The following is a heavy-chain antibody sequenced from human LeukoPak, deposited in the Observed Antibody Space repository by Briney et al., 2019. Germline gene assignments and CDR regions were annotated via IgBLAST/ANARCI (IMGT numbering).Heavy chain of an antibody. J-gene: IGHJ6*02. CDR3: ASYAQRGYSYGDYYYFGMDV. CDR2: IIPILGIA. Sequence: EASVKVSCKASGGTFSSYAISWVRQAPGQGLEWMGRIIPILGIANYAQEFQGRVTITADKSTSTAYMELSSLRSEDTAVYYCASYAQRGYSYGDYYYFGMDVWGQGTTVTVSS. CDR1: GGTFSSYA. D-gene: IGHD5-18*01. V-gene: IGHV1-69*04.